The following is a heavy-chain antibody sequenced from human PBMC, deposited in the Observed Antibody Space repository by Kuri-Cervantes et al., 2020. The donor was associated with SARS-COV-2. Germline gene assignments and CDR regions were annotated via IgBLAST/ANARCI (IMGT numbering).Heavy chain of an antibody. Sequence: GESLKISCAASGFTFSSYGMHWVRQAPGKGLEWVAVISYDGNNKYYADSVKGRFTISRDNSKNTLYLQMNSLRAEDTAVYYCARWSIVGATRGLLRYYGMDVWGQGTTVTVSS. J-gene: IGHJ6*02. CDR3: ARWSIVGATRGLLRYYGMDV. CDR2: ISYDGNNK. D-gene: IGHD1-26*01. CDR1: GFTFSSYG. V-gene: IGHV3-30*03.